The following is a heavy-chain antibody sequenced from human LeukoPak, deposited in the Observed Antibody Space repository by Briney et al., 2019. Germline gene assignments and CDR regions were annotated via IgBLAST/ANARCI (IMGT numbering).Heavy chain of an antibody. V-gene: IGHV3-23*01. CDR1: GFTFGNYA. CDR3: AKPFYSGYDSHFDY. D-gene: IGHD5-12*01. CDR2: ISGSGDGT. Sequence: GGSLRLSCAASGFTFGNYAMSWVRQAPGKGLEWVSAISGSGDGTYSADSVKGRFTISRDNSKNALYLQMNSLRAEDTAVYYCAKPFYSGYDSHFDYWGQGTLVTVSS. J-gene: IGHJ4*02.